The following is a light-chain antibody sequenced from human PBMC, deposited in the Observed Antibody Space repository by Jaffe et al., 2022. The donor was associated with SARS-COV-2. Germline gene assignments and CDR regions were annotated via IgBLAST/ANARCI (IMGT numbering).Light chain of an antibody. V-gene: IGLV1-44*01. J-gene: IGLJ2*01. Sequence: QSVLTQPPSASGTPGQRVTISCSGSSSNIGSNTVNWYQQLPGTAPKLLIYSSTQRPSGVPDRFSGSKSGTSASLAISGLQSEDEADYYCATWDVSLNVVLFGEGTKLTVL. CDR3: ATWDVSLNVVL. CDR2: SST. CDR1: SSNIGSNT.